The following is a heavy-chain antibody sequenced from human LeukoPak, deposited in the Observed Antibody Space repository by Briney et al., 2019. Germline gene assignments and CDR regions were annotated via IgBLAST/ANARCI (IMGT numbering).Heavy chain of an antibody. CDR1: GGSIRSGDYY. CDR3: ARGGGDGYNYDGY. V-gene: IGHV4-30-4*01. J-gene: IGHJ4*02. D-gene: IGHD5-24*01. CDR2: IYYSGST. Sequence: SQTLSLTCTVSGGSIRSGDYYWSWIRQPPGKGLEWIAYIYYSGSTDYNPSLKSRVTISVDTSKNQVSLRLNSVTAADTAVYYCARGGGDGYNYDGYWGQGTLVTVSS.